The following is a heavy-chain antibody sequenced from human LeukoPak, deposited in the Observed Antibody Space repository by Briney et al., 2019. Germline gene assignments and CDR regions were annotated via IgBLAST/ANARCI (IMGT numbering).Heavy chain of an antibody. CDR3: TKDLLSNWVHWYFDV. CDR1: GFAFSNSG. V-gene: IGHV3-23*01. Sequence: GGSLRLSCATTGFAFSNSGMSWVRQAPGKGLEWVASVLEAGPATFYADSVTGRFTISRDNSKKTLYLQMNSLRAEDTATYYCTKDLLSNWVHWYFDVWGRGTPVAVSS. D-gene: IGHD7-27*01. CDR2: VLEAGPAT. J-gene: IGHJ2*01.